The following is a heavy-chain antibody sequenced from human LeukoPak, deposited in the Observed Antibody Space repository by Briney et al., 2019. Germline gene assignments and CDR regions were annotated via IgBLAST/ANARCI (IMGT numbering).Heavy chain of an antibody. V-gene: IGHV4-34*01. D-gene: IGHD2-2*01. CDR2: INHSGST. J-gene: IGHJ5*02. CDR3: ARVRRPYCSSTSCYGRGWFDP. Sequence: SETLSLTCAVYGGSFSGYYWTWIRQPPGKGLEWIGEINHSGSTNYNPSLKSRVTISVDTSKNQFSPKLSSVTAADTAVYYCARVRRPYCSSTSCYGRGWFDPWGQGTLVTVSS. CDR1: GGSFSGYY.